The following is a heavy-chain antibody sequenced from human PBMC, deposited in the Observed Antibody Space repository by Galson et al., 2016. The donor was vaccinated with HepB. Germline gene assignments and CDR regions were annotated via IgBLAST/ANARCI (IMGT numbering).Heavy chain of an antibody. J-gene: IGHJ4*02. CDR2: IYPGDSDT. Sequence: QSGAEVKKPGESLEISCQGSGYKFTSYWIGWVRQVPGKGLEWMGPIYPGDSDTRYSPSFQGQVTISVDKSISTAYLQWSSLKASDSAMYYCARHELHSNSWYMDSWGQGTLVTVSS. CDR3: ARHELHSNSWYMDS. V-gene: IGHV5-51*01. D-gene: IGHD6-13*01. CDR1: GYKFTSYW.